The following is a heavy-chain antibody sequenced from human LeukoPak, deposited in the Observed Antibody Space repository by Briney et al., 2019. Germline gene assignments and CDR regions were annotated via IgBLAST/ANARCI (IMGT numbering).Heavy chain of an antibody. CDR1: GFSFSDYY. CDR2: ISSSGYTI. Sequence: GGSLRLSCAASGFSFSDYYMSWIRQAPGKGLEWVSYISSSGYTIYYADSVMGRFTVSSDNAKNSVYLQLNSLGAEDTAVYYCARGSEYDVLTGYFPFDSWGQGTLVTVSS. D-gene: IGHD3-9*01. CDR3: ARGSEYDVLTGYFPFDS. J-gene: IGHJ4*02. V-gene: IGHV3-11*04.